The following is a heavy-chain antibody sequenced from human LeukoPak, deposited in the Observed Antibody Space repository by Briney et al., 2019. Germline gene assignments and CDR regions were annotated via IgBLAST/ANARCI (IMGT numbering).Heavy chain of an antibody. CDR2: ISSNGGNT. CDR1: GFTFSGHA. D-gene: IGHD3-10*01. Sequence: PGGSLRLSCAAPGFTFSGHAMHWVRQAPGKGLEYVSTISSNGGNTYYANSMKGRFTISRDNSKNTLSLQMGSLRAEDMAVYYCVRSRGLDLHYYYYMDVWGKGTTVTVSS. V-gene: IGHV3-64*01. J-gene: IGHJ6*03. CDR3: VRSRGLDLHYYYYMDV.